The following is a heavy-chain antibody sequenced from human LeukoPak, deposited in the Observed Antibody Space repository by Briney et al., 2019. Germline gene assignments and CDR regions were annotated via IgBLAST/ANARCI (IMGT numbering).Heavy chain of an antibody. D-gene: IGHD6-19*01. J-gene: IGHJ6*03. V-gene: IGHV4-59*11. CDR1: GGSISSHY. CDR3: ARRRAVAEYYYYYYYMDV. CDR2: IYYSGST. Sequence: PSETLSLTCTVSGGSISSHYWSWIRQPPGKGLEWIGYIYYSGSTNYNPSLKSRVTISVDTSKSQFSLKLSSVTAADTAVYYCARRRAVAEYYYYYYYMDVWGKGTTVTVSS.